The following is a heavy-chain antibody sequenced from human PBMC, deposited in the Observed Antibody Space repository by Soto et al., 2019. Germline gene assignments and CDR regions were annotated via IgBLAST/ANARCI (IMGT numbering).Heavy chain of an antibody. Sequence: GGSLRLSCAASGFTFSSYAMHWVRQAPGKGLEWVAVISYDGSNKYYADSVKGRFTISRDNSKNTLYLQMNSLRAEDTAVYYCARESVRIRAFDIWGQGTMVTVSS. D-gene: IGHD2-21*01. CDR1: GFTFSSYA. J-gene: IGHJ3*02. CDR2: ISYDGSNK. V-gene: IGHV3-30-3*01. CDR3: ARESVRIRAFDI.